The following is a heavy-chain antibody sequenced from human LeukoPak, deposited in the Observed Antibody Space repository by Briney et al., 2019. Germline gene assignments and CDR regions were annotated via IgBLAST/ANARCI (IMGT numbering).Heavy chain of an antibody. V-gene: IGHV4-39*07. D-gene: IGHD4-23*01. CDR2: NYYSGST. J-gene: IGHJ2*01. Sequence: PSETLSLTCTVSGGSISSNDYYWDWIRQPPGMGLEYIGSNYYSGSTYYNPSLKSRVTISVDTSKNQFSLKLSSVTAADTAVYYCARVYGGISLWYFDLWGRGTLVTVSS. CDR3: ARVYGGISLWYFDL. CDR1: GGSISSNDYY.